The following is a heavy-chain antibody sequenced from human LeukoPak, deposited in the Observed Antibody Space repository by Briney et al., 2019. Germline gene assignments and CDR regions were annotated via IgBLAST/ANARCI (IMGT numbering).Heavy chain of an antibody. CDR3: ASLTRGYCSGGSCYGAFDT. CDR1: GGSISSYY. V-gene: IGHV4-59*01. J-gene: IGHJ3*02. CDR2: IYYSGST. D-gene: IGHD2-15*01. Sequence: SETLSLTCTVSGGSISSYYWSWIRQPPGKGLEWIGYIYYSGSTNYNPSLKSRVTISVDTSNNQFSLKLSSVTAADTAVYYCASLTRGYCSGGSCYGAFDTWGQGTMVTVSS.